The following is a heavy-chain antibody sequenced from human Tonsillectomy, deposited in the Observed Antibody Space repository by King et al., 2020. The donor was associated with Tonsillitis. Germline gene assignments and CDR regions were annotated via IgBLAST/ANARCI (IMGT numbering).Heavy chain of an antibody. J-gene: IGHJ4*02. Sequence: VQLQQSGPGLLKPSQTLSLTWAISGDSVSNNRGAWNWIRQSPSRGLEWLGRTYYRSEWHKDYAVTVKSRITINPATSNDQFSLQLNSVTPEDPAVYYCARGWSFDSWGQGTLVTVSS. CDR1: GDSVSNNRGA. CDR3: ARGWSFDS. D-gene: IGHD2-15*01. V-gene: IGHV6-1*01. CDR2: TYYRSEWHK.